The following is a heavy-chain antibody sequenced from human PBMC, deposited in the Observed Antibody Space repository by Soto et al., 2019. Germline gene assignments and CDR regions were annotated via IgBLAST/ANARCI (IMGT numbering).Heavy chain of an antibody. CDR1: GGSISNYY. V-gene: IGHV4-59*01. D-gene: IGHD1-26*01. J-gene: IGHJ4*02. Sequence: QVQLQESGPGLVKTSETLSLTCTVSGGSISNYYWSWIRQPPGKGLEWIGYIYFSGGTNYNPSLESRVTISIDTSKNQFSLKLSSVTAADTAVYYCARGSSGSNYYFDYWGQGTLVTVSS. CDR2: IYFSGGT. CDR3: ARGSSGSNYYFDY.